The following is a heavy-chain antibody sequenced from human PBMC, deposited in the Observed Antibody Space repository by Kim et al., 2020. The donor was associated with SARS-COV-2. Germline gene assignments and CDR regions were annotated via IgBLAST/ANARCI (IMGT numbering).Heavy chain of an antibody. CDR1: GFTFDDYA. CDR3: AKDRRYSSSWYFDY. J-gene: IGHJ4*02. V-gene: IGHV3-43D*03. D-gene: IGHD6-13*01. Sequence: GGSLRLSCAASGFTFDDYAMHWVRQAPGKGLEWVSLISWDGGSTYYADSVKGRFTISRDNSKNSLYLQMNSLRAEDTALYYCAKDRRYSSSWYFDYWGQGTLVTVSS. CDR2: ISWDGGST.